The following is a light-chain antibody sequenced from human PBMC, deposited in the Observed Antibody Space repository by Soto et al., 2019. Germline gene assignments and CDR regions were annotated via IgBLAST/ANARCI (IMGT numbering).Light chain of an antibody. CDR3: FSFPTPRTHL. V-gene: IGLV2-14*01. CDR1: SSDIGAYDY. J-gene: IGLJ1*01. CDR2: EVN. Sequence: SALTQPASLSGSPGQSITISCTGTSSDIGAYDYVSWFQQHPGKAPKLMISEVNNRPSGVSNRFSGSKSGNTAYLTISGLQVEDEAAYFCFSFPTPRTHLSGTGTKVTVL.